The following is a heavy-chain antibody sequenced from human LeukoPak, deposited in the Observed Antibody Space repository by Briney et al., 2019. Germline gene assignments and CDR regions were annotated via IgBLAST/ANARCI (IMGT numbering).Heavy chain of an antibody. J-gene: IGHJ4*02. D-gene: IGHD3-10*01. CDR2: IYTSGST. V-gene: IGHV4-61*02. CDR3: ARGDYGSGEDY. Sequence: PSQTLSLTCTVSGGSISSGSYYWSWIRQPAGKGLEWIGRIYTSGSTNYNPSLKSRVTISVDTSKNQFSLKLSSVTAADTAVYYCARGDYGSGEDYWGQGTLVIVSS. CDR1: GGSISSGSYY.